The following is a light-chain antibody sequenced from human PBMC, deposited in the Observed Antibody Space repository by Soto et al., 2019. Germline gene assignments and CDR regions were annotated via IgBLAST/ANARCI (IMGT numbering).Light chain of an antibody. CDR2: EVN. V-gene: IGLV2-14*01. J-gene: IGLJ1*01. Sequence: QSVLTQPASVSGSPRQSSTISSTRASRDAGGYTYVSWYQQHPGKAPKLMIYEVNNRPSGVSHRFSGSKSGNTASLTISGLQAEDEADYYCSSYTSSSTLYVFGTGTKVTVL. CDR3: SSYTSSSTLYV. CDR1: SRDAGGYTY.